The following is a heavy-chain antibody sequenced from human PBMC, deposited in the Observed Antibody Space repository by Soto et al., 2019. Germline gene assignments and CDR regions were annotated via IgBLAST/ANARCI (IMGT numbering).Heavy chain of an antibody. CDR2: ISGSGGST. CDR3: AKDLGRAVADSINWFDP. Sequence: GGSLRLSCAASGFTFSSYAMSWVRQAPGKGLEWVSAISGSGGSTYYADSVKGRFTISRDNSKNTLYLQMNSLRAEDTAVYYCAKDLGRAVADSINWFDPWGQGTLVTVSS. D-gene: IGHD6-19*01. CDR1: GFTFSSYA. J-gene: IGHJ5*02. V-gene: IGHV3-23*01.